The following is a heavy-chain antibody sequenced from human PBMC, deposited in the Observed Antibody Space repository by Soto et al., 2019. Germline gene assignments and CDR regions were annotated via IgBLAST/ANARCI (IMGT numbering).Heavy chain of an antibody. CDR1: GGSISSGGYY. CDR2: IYYSGST. CDR3: AREWVELQQPSRGDYYGMDV. Sequence: PSETLSLTCTVSGGSISSGGYYWSWIRQHPGKGLEWIGYIYYSGSTYYNPSLKSRVTISVDTSKNQFSLKLSSVTAADTAVYYCAREWVELQQPSRGDYYGMDVWGQGTTVTVSS. V-gene: IGHV4-30-4*08. D-gene: IGHD3-10*01. J-gene: IGHJ6*02.